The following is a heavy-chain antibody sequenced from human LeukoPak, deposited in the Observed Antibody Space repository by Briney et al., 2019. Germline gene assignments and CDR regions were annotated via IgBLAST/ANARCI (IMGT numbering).Heavy chain of an antibody. D-gene: IGHD6-19*01. CDR3: ARAPARGYSSGWYRYFDY. CDR2: VNHSGST. J-gene: IGHJ4*02. V-gene: IGHV4-39*07. Sequence: SETLSLTCTVSGGSISSSSYYWGWIRQPPGKGLEWIGEVNHSGSTNYNPSLKSRVTISVDTSKNQFSLKLSSVTAADTAVYYCARAPARGYSSGWYRYFDYWGQGTLVTVSS. CDR1: GGSISSSSYY.